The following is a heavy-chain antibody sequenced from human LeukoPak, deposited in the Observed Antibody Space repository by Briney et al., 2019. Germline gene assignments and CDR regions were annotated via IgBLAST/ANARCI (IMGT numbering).Heavy chain of an antibody. CDR1: GDSFSTSSYF. D-gene: IGHD7-27*01. Sequence: SETLSLTCIVSGDSFSTSSYFWGWIRQPPGQGLEWIGAIYFTGSTYYNPSLKSRVSISEDTSKNRFSLNLTSVTAADTAVYYCASFNWGWNVFDIWGQGTMVTVSS. V-gene: IGHV4-39*07. CDR3: ASFNWGWNVFDI. J-gene: IGHJ3*02. CDR2: IYFTGST.